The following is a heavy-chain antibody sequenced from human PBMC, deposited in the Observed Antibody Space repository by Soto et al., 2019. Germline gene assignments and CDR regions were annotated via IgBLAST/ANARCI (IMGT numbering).Heavy chain of an antibody. Sequence: QVQLVESGGGVVQPGRSLRLSCAASGFTFSSYAMHWVRQAPGKGLEWVAGISYDGSNKYYADSVKGRFTISRDNSKNTLYRQMNSLRAEDTAVYYCARDGSSSSGYYYYGMDVWGQGTTVTVSS. CDR2: ISYDGSNK. D-gene: IGHD6-6*01. V-gene: IGHV3-30-3*01. J-gene: IGHJ6*02. CDR3: ARDGSSSSGYYYYGMDV. CDR1: GFTFSSYA.